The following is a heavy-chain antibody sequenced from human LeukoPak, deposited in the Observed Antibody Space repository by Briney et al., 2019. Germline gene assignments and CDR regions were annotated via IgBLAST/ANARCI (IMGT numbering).Heavy chain of an antibody. J-gene: IGHJ3*02. D-gene: IGHD3-10*01. CDR3: AKDHDYYASGPI. CDR2: ISGSGDST. CDR1: GFTFSSYV. Sequence: GGSLRLSCSASGFTFSSYVMHWVRQAPGKGLEWVSAISGSGDSTYYADSVKGRFTISRDNSKNTLYLQMNSLRAEDTALYYCAKDHDYYASGPIWGQGTMVTVSS. V-gene: IGHV3-23*01.